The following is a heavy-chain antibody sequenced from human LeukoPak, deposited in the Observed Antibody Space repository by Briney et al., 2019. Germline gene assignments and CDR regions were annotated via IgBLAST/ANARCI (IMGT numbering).Heavy chain of an antibody. CDR3: VTDPPLSTVRCDY. CDR1: VSGLTFNAYS. J-gene: IGHJ4*02. V-gene: IGHV3-30*02. D-gene: IGHD2-2*01. Sequence: GESLKISCVVSVSGLTFNAYSLNWVRQAPDMGLEWVAFIRSDGSSKYYSDSVKGRFTISRDRSINTLFLEMNSLRPEDTAVYYCVTDPPLSTVRCDYWGQGTLVIVSS. CDR2: IRSDGSSK.